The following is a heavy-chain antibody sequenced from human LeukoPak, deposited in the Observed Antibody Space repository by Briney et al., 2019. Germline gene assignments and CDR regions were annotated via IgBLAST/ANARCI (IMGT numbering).Heavy chain of an antibody. J-gene: IGHJ6*03. CDR2: IYTSGST. V-gene: IGHV4-4*07. Sequence: SETLSLTYTVSGGSISSYYWSWIRQPAGKGLEWIGRIYTSGSTNYNPSLKSRVTMSVDTSKNQFSLKLSSVTAADTAVYYCARAGYYYGSGSYYNGYYYYMDVCGKGTTVTVSS. CDR3: ARAGYYYGSGSYYNGYYYYMDV. CDR1: GGSISSYY. D-gene: IGHD3-10*01.